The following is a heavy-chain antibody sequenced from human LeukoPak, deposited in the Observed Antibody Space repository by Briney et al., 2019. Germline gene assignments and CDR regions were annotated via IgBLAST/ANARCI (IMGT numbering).Heavy chain of an antibody. D-gene: IGHD6-19*01. J-gene: IGHJ4*02. CDR3: ARRLGDSSGWYYDY. V-gene: IGHV4-59*08. CDR1: GGSFSGYY. Sequence: SETLSLTCAVCGGSFSGYYWSWIRQPPGKGLEWIGYIYYSGSTNYNPSLKSRVTISVDTSKNQFSLKLSSVTAADTAVYYCARRLGDSSGWYYDYWGQGTLVTVSS. CDR2: IYYSGST.